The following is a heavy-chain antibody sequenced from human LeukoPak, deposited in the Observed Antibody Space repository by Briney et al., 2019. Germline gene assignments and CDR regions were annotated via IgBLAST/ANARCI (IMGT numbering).Heavy chain of an antibody. J-gene: IGHJ4*02. CDR2: ISDTAILT. V-gene: IGHV3-23*01. Sequence: GRSLRLSCAASGFTFDDYAMHWVRQAPGKGLEWVSGISDTAILTYYADSVKGRFAISRDNSRNTVFLQMYSLRAEDTAVYYCAKGGLRSGYSFDDWGQGTLVTVSS. D-gene: IGHD3-9*01. CDR3: AKGGLRSGYSFDD. CDR1: GFTFDDYA.